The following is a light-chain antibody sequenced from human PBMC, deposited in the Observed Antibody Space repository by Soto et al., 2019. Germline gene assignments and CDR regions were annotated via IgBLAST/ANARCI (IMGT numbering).Light chain of an antibody. CDR2: WAS. J-gene: IGKJ1*01. CDR1: QSLLYYSNFNNY. Sequence: DIVMTQSPDALAVSLGERATINCKSSQSLLYYSNFNNYLAWFQKKPGQPPKLLIYWASYRQSGVPARFSGSGSWTDFTLTINGLQAEDSAVYYCQENYSDSRTFGQGTKVEIK. V-gene: IGKV4-1*01. CDR3: QENYSDSRT.